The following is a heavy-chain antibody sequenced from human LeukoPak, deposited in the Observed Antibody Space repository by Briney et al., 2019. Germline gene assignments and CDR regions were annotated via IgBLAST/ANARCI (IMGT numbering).Heavy chain of an antibody. CDR3: ARSPKGGDYVRRGPYFDY. D-gene: IGHD4-17*01. Sequence: ASVKVSCKASGYTFTGYYMHWVRQAPGQGLEWMGWINPNSGGTNYAQKFQGRVTMTRDTSNSTAYMELSRLRSDDTAVYYCARSPKGGDYVRRGPYFDYWGQGTLVTVSS. CDR2: INPNSGGT. CDR1: GYTFTGYY. V-gene: IGHV1-2*02. J-gene: IGHJ4*02.